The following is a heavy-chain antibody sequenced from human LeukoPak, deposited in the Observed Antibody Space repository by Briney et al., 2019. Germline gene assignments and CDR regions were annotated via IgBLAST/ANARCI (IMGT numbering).Heavy chain of an antibody. CDR1: GFTFSSYG. CDR3: AREGPRGNSQFDY. V-gene: IGHV3-33*01. D-gene: IGHD2/OR15-2a*01. Sequence: GGSLRLSCTASGFTFSSYGMHWVRQAPGKGLEWVALIWYDGSNKYYTDSVKGRLTISRDNSKNTLYLQMNSLRAEDTAIYYCAREGPRGNSQFDYWGQGTLVTVSS. J-gene: IGHJ4*02. CDR2: IWYDGSNK.